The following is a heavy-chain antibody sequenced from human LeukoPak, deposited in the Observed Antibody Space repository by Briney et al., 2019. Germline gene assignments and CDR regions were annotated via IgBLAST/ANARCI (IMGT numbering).Heavy chain of an antibody. CDR2: IYTSGST. V-gene: IGHV4-61*02. CDR1: GGSISSGSYY. Sequence: PSETLSLTCTASGGSISSGSYYWSWIRQPAGKGLEWIGRIYTSGSTNYNPSLKSRVTISVDTSKNQFSLKLSSVTAADTAVYYCAREWPEYSSSWGQGTLVTVSS. D-gene: IGHD6-6*01. CDR3: AREWPEYSSS. J-gene: IGHJ4*02.